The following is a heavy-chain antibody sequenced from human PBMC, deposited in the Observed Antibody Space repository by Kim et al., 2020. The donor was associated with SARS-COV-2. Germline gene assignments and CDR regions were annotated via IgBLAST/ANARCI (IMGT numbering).Heavy chain of an antibody. V-gene: IGHV3-33*06. J-gene: IGHJ4*02. CDR1: GFTFSSYG. Sequence: GGSLRLSCAASGFTFSSYGMHWVRQAPGKGLEWVAVIWYDGSNKYYADSVKGRFTISRDNSKNTLYLQMNSLRAEDTAVYYCAKGGYCSSTSCYVGGDYWGQGTLVTVSS. CDR2: IWYDGSNK. D-gene: IGHD2-2*01. CDR3: AKGGYCSSTSCYVGGDY.